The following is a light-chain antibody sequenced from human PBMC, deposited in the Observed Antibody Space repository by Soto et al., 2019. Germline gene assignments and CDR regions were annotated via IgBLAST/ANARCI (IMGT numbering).Light chain of an antibody. CDR3: QTYDSAPT. CDR2: AAS. V-gene: IGKV1-27*01. CDR1: HGISNS. J-gene: IGKJ1*01. Sequence: DIQMTQSPSSLSASVGDRVTITCRPSHGISNSLAWYQQKPGKVPKLLIHAASTLQPGVPSRFSGSGSGTDFTLTISSLQPEDVATYYCQTYDSAPTFGPGTKVEIK.